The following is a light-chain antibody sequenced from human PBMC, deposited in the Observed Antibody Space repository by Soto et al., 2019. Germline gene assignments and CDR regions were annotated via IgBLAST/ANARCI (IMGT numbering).Light chain of an antibody. J-gene: IGKJ1*01. V-gene: IGKV1-5*03. CDR1: QSISTW. CDR3: QQHNTYWT. CDR2: KAS. Sequence: DIQMTQSPSTLSASVGDRVTITCRASQSISTWLAWYQQKAGKAPKLLIYKASILESGVPSRFSGSGSGTEFTLTISSLQPDDFATYYCQQHNTYWTFGQGTKVEIK.